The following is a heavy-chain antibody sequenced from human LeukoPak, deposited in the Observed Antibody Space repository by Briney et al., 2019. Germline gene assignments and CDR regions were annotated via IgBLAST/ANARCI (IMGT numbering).Heavy chain of an antibody. J-gene: IGHJ4*02. V-gene: IGHV1-2*02. D-gene: IGHD1-26*01. CDR3: ARDLGSSSSPFDY. CDR1: GYTFTSYG. Sequence: ASVKVSCKASGYTFTSYGISWVRQAPGQGLEWMGWINPNSGGTNYAQNFQGRVTMTRDTSISTAYMELSRLRSDDTAVYYCARDLGSSSSPFDYWGQGTLVTVSS. CDR2: INPNSGGT.